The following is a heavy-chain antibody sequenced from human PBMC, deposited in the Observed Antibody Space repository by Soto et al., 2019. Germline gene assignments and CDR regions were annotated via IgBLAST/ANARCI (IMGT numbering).Heavy chain of an antibody. Sequence: PSETLSLTCTVSGGSISSYYWSWIRQPPGKGLEWIGYIYYSGSTNYNPSLKSRVTISVDTSKNQFSLKLSSVTAADTAVYYCARVLPRFDSSGWYWWFVHWGQGTLVTVSS. CDR2: IYYSGST. J-gene: IGHJ5*02. CDR1: GGSISSYY. CDR3: ARVLPRFDSSGWYWWFVH. V-gene: IGHV4-59*01. D-gene: IGHD6-19*01.